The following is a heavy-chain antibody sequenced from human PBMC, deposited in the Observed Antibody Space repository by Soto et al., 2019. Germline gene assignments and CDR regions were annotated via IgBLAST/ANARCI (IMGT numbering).Heavy chain of an antibody. CDR2: INYSGST. V-gene: IGHV4-34*01. CDR3: ARVSDGTYGFKRFDP. J-gene: IGHJ5*02. D-gene: IGHD1-26*01. CDR1: GGSFSGNY. Sequence: QVQLQQWGAGLLKPSETLSLTCAVYGGSFSGNYWSWIRQPPGKGLEWIGEINYSGSTKYNPSLKSRVTISVDTSKNQFSLKLSSVTAADTAVHYCARVSDGTYGFKRFDPWGHGTLVTVSS.